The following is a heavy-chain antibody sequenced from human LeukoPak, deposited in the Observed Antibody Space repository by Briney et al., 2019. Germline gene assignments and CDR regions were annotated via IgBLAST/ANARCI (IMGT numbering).Heavy chain of an antibody. CDR3: ARVRYYDGSGLN. CDR2: MNQDGSEK. V-gene: IGHV3-7*04. Sequence: PGGSLRLSCTASKFTFSNYWMSWVRQAPGKGLEWVASMNQDGSEKHYVDSVKCRFTISRDNAKDSLYLQMNSLRAEDTAVYYCARVRYYDGSGLNWGQGTLVTVSS. D-gene: IGHD3-10*01. J-gene: IGHJ4*02. CDR1: KFTFSNYW.